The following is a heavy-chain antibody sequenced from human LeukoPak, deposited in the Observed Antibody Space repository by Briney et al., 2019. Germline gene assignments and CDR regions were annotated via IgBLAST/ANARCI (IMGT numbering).Heavy chain of an antibody. CDR3: ARVLHKRNYDSSDYYGS. D-gene: IGHD3-22*01. CDR1: GFTFSNYG. CDR2: ISNGGGFT. Sequence: GGSLRLSCAASGFTFSNYGMSWVRQAPGKGLEWVSAISNGGGFTYYADSVKGRFTISRDNSKNTVYLQMNSLRAEDTAVYYCARVLHKRNYDSSDYYGSWGQGTLVTVSS. V-gene: IGHV3-23*01. J-gene: IGHJ5*02.